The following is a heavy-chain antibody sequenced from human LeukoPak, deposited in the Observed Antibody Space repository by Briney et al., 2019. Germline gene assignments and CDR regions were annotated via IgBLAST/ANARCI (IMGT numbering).Heavy chain of an antibody. CDR3: ARDAPPSYYDSSGYHDY. D-gene: IGHD3-22*01. CDR1: GFTFSSYS. V-gene: IGHV3-21*01. Sequence: GGSLRLSCAASGFTFSSYSVNWVRQAPGKGLEWVSSISSSSSYIYYADSVKGRFTISRDNAKNSLYLQMNSLRAEDTAVYYCARDAPPSYYDSSGYHDYWGQGTLVTVSS. CDR2: ISSSSSYI. J-gene: IGHJ4*02.